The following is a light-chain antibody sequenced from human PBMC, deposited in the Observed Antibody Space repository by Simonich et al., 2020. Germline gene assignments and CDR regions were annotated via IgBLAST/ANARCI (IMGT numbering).Light chain of an antibody. V-gene: IGLV2-14*01. J-gene: IGLJ2*01. CDR1: SSDVGGYNF. Sequence: QSALTKPASVSGSPGQSITISCTGTSSDVGGYNFVSWYHQPPGKTHQLMIYEVSKRPSGGSNRFSGSKSGNTASLTISGLQAEDEADYYCSSYTSSSVVFGGGTKLTVL. CDR2: EVS. CDR3: SSYTSSSVV.